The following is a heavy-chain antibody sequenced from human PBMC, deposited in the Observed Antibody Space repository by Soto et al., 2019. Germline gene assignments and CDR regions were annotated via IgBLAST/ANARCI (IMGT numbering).Heavy chain of an antibody. CDR2: VYWNDDK. CDR1: GISLSTSGVG. CDR3: ARGLATLPVFAFDI. J-gene: IGHJ3*02. Sequence: SGPTLVNPTQTLTLTCTLSGISLSTSGVGLGWIRQTPGKALEWLALVYWNDDKHYSPSLKSRLTITKDTSKNQAILTMTNMDPVDTATYYCARGLATLPVFAFDIWGQGTVVTVSS. D-gene: IGHD1-1*01. V-gene: IGHV2-5*01.